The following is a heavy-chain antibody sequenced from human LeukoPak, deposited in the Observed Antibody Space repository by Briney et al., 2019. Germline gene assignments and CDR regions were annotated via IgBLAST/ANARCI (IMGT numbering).Heavy chain of an antibody. D-gene: IGHD3-16*01. J-gene: IGHJ4*02. Sequence: PGGSLRLSCAASGFTFRSYAMNWVRQAPGKGLEWVSTISSSGSSTYYADSVKGRFTTSGDNSKNTVYLLMNSLRAEDTAVYCCAKDGPASWGYFDYWGQGTPVTVSS. V-gene: IGHV3-23*01. CDR2: ISSSGSST. CDR3: AKDGPASWGYFDY. CDR1: GFTFRSYA.